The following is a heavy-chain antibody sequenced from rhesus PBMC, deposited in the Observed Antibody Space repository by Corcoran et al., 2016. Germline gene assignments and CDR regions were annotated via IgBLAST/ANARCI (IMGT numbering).Heavy chain of an antibody. J-gene: IGHJ4*01. CDR1: GGSISGYYY. Sequence: QVQLQQWGEGLVKPSETLSLTCAVYGGSISGYYYWSWIRQPPGKRLEWIGYIYGSSTSTNYNPSLMSRVTSSKGTSKNQLSLKLTSVTAADTAVYYCARPLAAAIDYGGQGVLVTVSS. V-gene: IGHV4-73*01. CDR3: ARPLAAAIDY. CDR2: IYGSSTST. D-gene: IGHD6-25*01.